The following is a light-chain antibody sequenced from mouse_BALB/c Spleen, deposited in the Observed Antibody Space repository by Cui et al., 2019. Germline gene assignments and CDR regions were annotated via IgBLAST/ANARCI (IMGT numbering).Light chain of an antibody. CDR1: QSVSND. Sequence: SIVMTQTPKSLLVSAAARVTITCMASQSVSNDVAWYQQKPGQSPKLLIYYASNRYTGVPDRFTGSGYGTDFTFTISTVQAEELAVYFCQQDYSSPLTFGAGTKLELK. V-gene: IGKV6-32*01. CDR3: QQDYSSPLT. CDR2: YAS. J-gene: IGKJ5*01.